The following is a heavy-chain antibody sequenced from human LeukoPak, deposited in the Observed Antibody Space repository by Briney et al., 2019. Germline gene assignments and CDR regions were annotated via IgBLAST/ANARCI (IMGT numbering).Heavy chain of an antibody. J-gene: IGHJ6*03. Sequence: GGSLRLSCAASGFTFSSYAMSWVRQAPGKGLEWVSAISGSGDSTHYADSVKGRCTISRDNSKNTLYLEMNSLRAEDTAVYYCAKDRGDNHYYYYMDVWGKGTTVTVSS. CDR2: ISGSGDST. V-gene: IGHV3-23*01. CDR1: GFTFSSYA. CDR3: AKDRGDNHYYYYMDV. D-gene: IGHD3-10*01.